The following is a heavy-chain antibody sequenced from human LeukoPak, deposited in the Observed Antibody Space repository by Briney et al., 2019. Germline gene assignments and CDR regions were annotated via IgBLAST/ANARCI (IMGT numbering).Heavy chain of an antibody. CDR3: ARGRWSGNSKWHFQH. J-gene: IGHJ1*01. D-gene: IGHD4-23*01. V-gene: IGHV4-61*01. Sequence: SETLSLTCTVSGGSVSSNSNYWSWIRQPPGKGLEWIGYNTYFGSASYNPSLKSRVTISVDTSKNQFSLKLSSVTAADTAVYYCARGRWSGNSKWHFQHWGQGTLVTVSS. CDR1: GGSVSSNSNY. CDR2: NTYFGSA.